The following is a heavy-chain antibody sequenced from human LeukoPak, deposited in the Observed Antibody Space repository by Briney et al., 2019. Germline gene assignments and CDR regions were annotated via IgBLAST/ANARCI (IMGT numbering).Heavy chain of an antibody. CDR2: ISSSGSTI. CDR3: AKYLSRAFDC. V-gene: IGHV3-48*03. D-gene: IGHD2/OR15-2a*01. CDR1: GFTFSSYE. Sequence: GGSLRLSCAASGFTFSSYEMNWVRQAPGKGLEWVSYISSSGSTIYYADSVKGRFTISRDNAKNSLYLQMNSLRAEDTAMYYCAKYLSRAFDCWGQGSLITVSS. J-gene: IGHJ4*02.